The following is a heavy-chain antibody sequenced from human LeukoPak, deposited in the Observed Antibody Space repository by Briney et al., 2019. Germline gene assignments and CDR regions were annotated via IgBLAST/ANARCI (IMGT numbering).Heavy chain of an antibody. D-gene: IGHD3-10*01. J-gene: IGHJ5*02. CDR2: MYYSGST. V-gene: IGHV4-59*12. Sequence: SETLSLTCTVSGGSISSYYWSWIRQPPGKGLEWIGYMYYSGSTNYNPSLKSRVTISVDTSKNQFSLQLNSVTPEDTAVYYCARGSPVLLWFGELSGWFDPWGQGTLVTVSS. CDR1: GGSISSYY. CDR3: ARGSPVLLWFGELSGWFDP.